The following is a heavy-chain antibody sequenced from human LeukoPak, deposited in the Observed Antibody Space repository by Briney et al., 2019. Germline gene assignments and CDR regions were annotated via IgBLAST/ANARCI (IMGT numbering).Heavy chain of an antibody. V-gene: IGHV4-39*01. CDR2: ICYSGST. CDR3: ARGVYYYDSRGAFDI. CDR1: GGSISSSSYY. D-gene: IGHD3-22*01. J-gene: IGHJ3*02. Sequence: SETLSLTCTVSGGSISSSSYYWGWIRQPPGKGLEWIGSICYSGSTYYNPSLKSRVTISVDTSKNQFSLKLSSVTAADTAVYYCARGVYYYDSRGAFDIWGQGTMVTVSS.